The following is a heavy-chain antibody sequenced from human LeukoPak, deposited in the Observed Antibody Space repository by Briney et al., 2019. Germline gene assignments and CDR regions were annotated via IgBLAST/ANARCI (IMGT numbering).Heavy chain of an antibody. CDR2: IHPGTSDT. Sequence: GESLKISCKGSGYNFNTSWIGLARQMPGKGLEWMGIIHPGTSDTRYGPSFEGQVTISADKSISTAYLQWSTLKASDTALYYCARRLREFHLLRQRSDWFFDLWGRGTLVTVSS. CDR1: GYNFNTSW. V-gene: IGHV5-51*01. CDR3: ARRLREFHLLRQRSDWFFDL. D-gene: IGHD2-2*01. J-gene: IGHJ2*01.